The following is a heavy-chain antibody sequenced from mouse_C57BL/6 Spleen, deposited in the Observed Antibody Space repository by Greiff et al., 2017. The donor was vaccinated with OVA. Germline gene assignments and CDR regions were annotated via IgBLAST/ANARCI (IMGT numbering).Heavy chain of an antibody. CDR3: ARGVLRLRAMDY. CDR1: GFTFSSYA. Sequence: EVMLVESGGGLVKPGGSLKLSCAASGFTFSSYAMSWVRQTPEKRLEWVATISDGGSYTYYPDNVKGRFTISRDNAKNNLYLQMSHLKSEDTAMYYCARGVLRLRAMDYWGQGTSVTVSS. CDR2: ISDGGSYT. J-gene: IGHJ4*01. V-gene: IGHV5-4*03. D-gene: IGHD3-2*02.